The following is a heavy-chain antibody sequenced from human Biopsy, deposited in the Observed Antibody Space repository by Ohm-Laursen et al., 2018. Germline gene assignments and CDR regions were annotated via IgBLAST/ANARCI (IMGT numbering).Heavy chain of an antibody. V-gene: IGHV3-33*01. CDR1: GFTFNKHA. D-gene: IGHD1-26*01. J-gene: IGHJ4*02. Sequence: SLRLSCAASGFTFNKHAMNWVRQAPGKGLEWVAVIWYDGSIEYYVDSVKGRFTISRDNYKNILYLQMNSLRVEDTAVYYCARDALGGGSYRFFYWGQGSLVTVSS. CDR3: ARDALGGGSYRFFY. CDR2: IWYDGSIE.